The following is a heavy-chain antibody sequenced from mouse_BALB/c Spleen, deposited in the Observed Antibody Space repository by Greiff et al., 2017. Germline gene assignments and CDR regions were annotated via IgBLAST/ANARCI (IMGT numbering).Heavy chain of an antibody. CDR2: IWAGGST. CDR3: ARLTTVVTPYAMDY. J-gene: IGHJ4*01. Sequence: VKLVESGPGLVAPSQSLSITCTVSGFSLTSYGVHWVRQPPGKGLEWLGVIWAGGSTNYNSALMSRLSISKDNSKSQVFLKMNSLQTDDTAMYYCARLTTVVTPYAMDYWGQGTSVTVSS. CDR1: GFSLTSYG. D-gene: IGHD1-1*01. V-gene: IGHV2-9*02.